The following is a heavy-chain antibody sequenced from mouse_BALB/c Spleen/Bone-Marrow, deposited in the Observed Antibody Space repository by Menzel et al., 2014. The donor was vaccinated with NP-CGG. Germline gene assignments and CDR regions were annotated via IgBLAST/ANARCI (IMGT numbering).Heavy chain of an antibody. D-gene: IGHD1-1*01. CDR1: GYTFSSYW. CDR3: AREDITTVVEMDY. Sequence: QVQLQQSGAELMEPGASVKISCKATGYTFSSYWIERVKQRPGHGLEWIGEILPGSGNTNYNEKFKGKATFTADTSSNTAYMQLSSLTSEDSAVYYCAREDITTVVEMDYWGQGTSVTVSS. V-gene: IGHV1-9*01. CDR2: ILPGSGNT. J-gene: IGHJ4*01.